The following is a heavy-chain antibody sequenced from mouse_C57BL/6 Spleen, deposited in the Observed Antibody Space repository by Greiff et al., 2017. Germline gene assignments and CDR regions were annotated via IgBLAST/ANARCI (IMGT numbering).Heavy chain of an antibody. CDR3: ARRAYGNHWYFDV. J-gene: IGHJ1*03. D-gene: IGHD2-1*01. CDR2: IDPSDSET. Sequence: VQLKQPGAELVRPGSSVKLSCKASGYTFTSYWMHWVKQRPIQGLEWIGNIDPSDSETHYNQKFKDKATLTVDKSSSTAYMQLSSLTSEDSAVYYCARRAYGNHWYFDVWGTGTTVTVSS. CDR1: GYTFTSYW. V-gene: IGHV1-52*01.